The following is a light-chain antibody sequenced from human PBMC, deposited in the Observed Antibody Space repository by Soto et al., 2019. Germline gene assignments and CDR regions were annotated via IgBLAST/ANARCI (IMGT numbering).Light chain of an antibody. CDR3: QQYNDWPYT. CDR2: DAS. J-gene: IGKJ2*01. CDR1: QSVRRI. Sequence: EIVMTQSPATLSVSPGERATLSCRASQSVRRIVAWYQQKPGQAPRLLIYDASTRASGIPARFSRSGYGTDFTPTISSLQSEDSAFSYCQQYNDWPYTFGQGTKVEIK. V-gene: IGKV3-15*01.